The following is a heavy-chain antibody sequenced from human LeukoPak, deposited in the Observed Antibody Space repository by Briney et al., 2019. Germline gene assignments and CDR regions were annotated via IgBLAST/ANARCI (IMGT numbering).Heavy chain of an antibody. CDR2: IYYSGST. Sequence: SETLSLTCTVSGGSISSYYWSWIRQPPGKGLEWIGYIYYSGSTNYSPSLKSRVTISLDTSRNQFSLKLNSVTAADTAVYYCAKSNGYGLVDIWGQGTMVTVSS. CDR3: AKSNGYGLVDI. V-gene: IGHV4-59*12. D-gene: IGHD3-10*01. J-gene: IGHJ3*02. CDR1: GGSISSYY.